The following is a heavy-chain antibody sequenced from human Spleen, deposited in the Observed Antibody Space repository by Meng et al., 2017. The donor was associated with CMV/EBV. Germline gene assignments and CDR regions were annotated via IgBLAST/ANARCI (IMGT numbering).Heavy chain of an antibody. J-gene: IGHJ4*02. D-gene: IGHD3-3*01. Sequence: YTFTYQFIHWVRQATGHGLEWMGWINPNSGGTNYEQKFQSRVTMTRDTSISTAYMELSSLRADDTGVYYCARGGGKTYYDFWSGYYMNWGQGTLVTVSS. V-gene: IGHV1-2*02. CDR2: INPNSGGT. CDR3: ARGGGKTYYDFWSGYYMN. CDR1: YTFTYQF.